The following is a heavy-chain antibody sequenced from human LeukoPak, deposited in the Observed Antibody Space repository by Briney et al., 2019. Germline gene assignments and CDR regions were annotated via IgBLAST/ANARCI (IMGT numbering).Heavy chain of an antibody. J-gene: IGHJ4*02. CDR2: IYYSGRT. V-gene: IGHV4-31*03. CDR1: GGSISSGGYY. CDR3: ARGGETAMVTY. Sequence: SETLSLTCTVSGGSISSGGYYWSWIRQHPGKGLEWIGYIYYSGRTYYNPSLKSRVTISVDTSKNQFSLKLSSVTAADTAVYYCARGGETAMVTYWGQGTLVTVSS. D-gene: IGHD5-18*01.